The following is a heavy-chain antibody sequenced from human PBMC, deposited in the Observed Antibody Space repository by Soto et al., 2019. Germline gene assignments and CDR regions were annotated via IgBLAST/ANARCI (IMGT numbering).Heavy chain of an antibody. J-gene: IGHJ6*02. CDR2: INAANGIT. Sequence: QVQLVQSGAEVKKPGASAKVSCKASGYIFPDYAIHWVRQAPGQRLEWMGWINAANGITKYSQKFQGRVTFTRDKSATTGYMEVTRRKSQDTALDFCASAPRMLYSASRHYFSRYGLDVWGQGTTVTVSS. V-gene: IGHV1-3*01. D-gene: IGHD3-16*02. CDR1: GYIFPDYA. CDR3: ASAPRMLYSASRHYFSRYGLDV.